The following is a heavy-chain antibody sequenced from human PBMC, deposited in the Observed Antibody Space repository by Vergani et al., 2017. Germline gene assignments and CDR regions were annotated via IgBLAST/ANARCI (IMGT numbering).Heavy chain of an antibody. V-gene: IGHV1-46*03. CDR3: ARGPLADMVVVPAATGAHWFDP. Sequence: QVQLVQSGAEVKKPGASVKVSCKASGYTFTSYYMHWVRQAPGQGLEWMGIINPSGGSTSYAQKFQGRVTMTRDTSTSTVYMELSSLRSEDTAVYYCARGPLADMVVVPAATGAHWFDPWGQGTLVTVSS. CDR1: GYTFTSYY. D-gene: IGHD2-2*01. J-gene: IGHJ5*02. CDR2: INPSGGST.